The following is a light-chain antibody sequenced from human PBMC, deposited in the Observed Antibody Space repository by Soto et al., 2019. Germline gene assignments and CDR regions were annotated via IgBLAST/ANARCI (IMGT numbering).Light chain of an antibody. CDR2: IAS. J-gene: IGKJ1*01. V-gene: IGKV3-20*01. CDR3: QQYGSSPWT. Sequence: EIVLTQSPGTLSLSPGERATLSCRASQSVSSNNLAWYQQKTGQTPRLLIYIASSRAPGIPDRFSGSGSGTHFTLTISRVEPEDFAVYYCQQYGSSPWTFGQGTKVEIK. CDR1: QSVSSNN.